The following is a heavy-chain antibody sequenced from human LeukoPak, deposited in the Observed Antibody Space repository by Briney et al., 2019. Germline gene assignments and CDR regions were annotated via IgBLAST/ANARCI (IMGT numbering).Heavy chain of an antibody. Sequence: PSETLSLTCTVSGGSISSYYWSWIRQPPGKGLEWIGYIYYSGSTNYNPSLKSRVTISVDTSKNQFSLKLGSVTAADTAVYCCARVVGYYYYFDYWGQGTLVTVSS. J-gene: IGHJ4*02. D-gene: IGHD2/OR15-2a*01. CDR2: IYYSGST. V-gene: IGHV4-59*01. CDR3: ARVVGYYYYFDY. CDR1: GGSISSYY.